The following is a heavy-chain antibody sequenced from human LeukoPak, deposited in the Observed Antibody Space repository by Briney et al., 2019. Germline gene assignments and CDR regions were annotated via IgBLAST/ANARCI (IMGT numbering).Heavy chain of an antibody. V-gene: IGHV4-59*01. CDR1: GGSISSYY. J-gene: IGHJ3*02. CDR2: IYYSGST. D-gene: IGHD3-22*01. Sequence: SETLSLTCTVPGGSISSYYWSWIRQPPGKGLEWIGYIYYSGSTNYNPSLKSRVTISVDTSKNQFSLKLSSVTAADTAVYYCARDALNYYDSSGNAFDIWGQGTMVTVSS. CDR3: ARDALNYYDSSGNAFDI.